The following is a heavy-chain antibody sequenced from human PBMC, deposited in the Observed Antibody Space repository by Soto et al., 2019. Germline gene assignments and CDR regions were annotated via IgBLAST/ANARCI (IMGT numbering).Heavy chain of an antibody. CDR3: GREGITRTEPVDLDI. J-gene: IGHJ3*02. D-gene: IGHD1-20*01. Sequence: GGSLRLSCAASGFTFSSYWMHWVRQAPGKGLVWVSRINSDGSSTSYADSVKGRFTISRDNAKNTLYLQMNSLRAEDTAVYYCGREGITRTEPVDLDIWGQGTMVAVSS. CDR1: GFTFSSYW. V-gene: IGHV3-74*01. CDR2: INSDGSST.